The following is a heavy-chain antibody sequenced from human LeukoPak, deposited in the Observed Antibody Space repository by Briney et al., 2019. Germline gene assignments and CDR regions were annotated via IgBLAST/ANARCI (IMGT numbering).Heavy chain of an antibody. J-gene: IGHJ4*02. CDR1: GFTFSTYS. V-gene: IGHV3-21*01. CDR3: ARDHPTVTNDY. CDR2: ISRGSSNI. Sequence: PGGSLRLSCAASGFTFSTYSMNWVRQVPGKGLEWVSAISRGSSNIYYADSVKGRFTISRDNAKNSLYLQMNSLRAEDTAVYYCARDHPTVTNDYWGQGTLVTVSS. D-gene: IGHD4-17*01.